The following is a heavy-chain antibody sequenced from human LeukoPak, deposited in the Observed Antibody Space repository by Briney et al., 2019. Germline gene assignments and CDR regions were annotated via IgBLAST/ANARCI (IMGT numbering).Heavy chain of an antibody. Sequence: PSESLSLTCTVSGGSISTYYWSWIRQPPGKGLEWIGYISCSGSTNYNPTLNSRVSISADTSKNQFSLKLSSVTAADTAVYYGARVTAVAGFGNFDYWGQGTLGT. V-gene: IGHV4-59*01. CDR1: GGSISTYY. CDR3: ARVTAVAGFGNFDY. CDR2: ISCSGST. J-gene: IGHJ4*02. D-gene: IGHD6-19*01.